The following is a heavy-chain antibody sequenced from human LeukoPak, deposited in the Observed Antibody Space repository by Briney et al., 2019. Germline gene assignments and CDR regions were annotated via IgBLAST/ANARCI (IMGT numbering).Heavy chain of an antibody. CDR3: ARRATVTYHGMDV. D-gene: IGHD4-17*01. CDR1: GITFNSFE. CDR2: INYNGESI. J-gene: IGHJ6*02. V-gene: IGHV3-48*03. Sequence: GGSLRLSCAASGITFNSFEMNWVRQAPGKGLEWLSYINYNGESIYYADSVKGRFTVSRDNARGSLSLQMNSLRGEDTAVYYCARRATVTYHGMDVWGQGTTVTVSS.